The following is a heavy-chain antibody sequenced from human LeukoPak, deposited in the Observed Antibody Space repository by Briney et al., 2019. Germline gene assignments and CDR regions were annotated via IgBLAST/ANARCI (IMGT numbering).Heavy chain of an antibody. CDR1: GCTFTGYY. CDR3: ARGIDYSRGLGY. CDR2: INPNSGGT. V-gene: IGHV1-2*02. J-gene: IGHJ4*02. Sequence: ASVKVSCKASGCTFTGYYMHWVRQAPGQGLEWMGWINPNSGGTNYAQKFQGRVTMTRDTSISTAYMELSRLRSDDTAVCYCARGIDYSRGLGYWGQGTLVTVSS. D-gene: IGHD4-11*01.